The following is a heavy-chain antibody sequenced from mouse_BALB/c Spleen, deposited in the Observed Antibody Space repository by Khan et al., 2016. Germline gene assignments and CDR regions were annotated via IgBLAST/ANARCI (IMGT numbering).Heavy chain of an antibody. CDR1: GYSITSDYA. D-gene: IGHD4-1*01. V-gene: IGHV3-2*02. Sequence: EVQLQESGPGLVKPSQSLSLTCTVTGYSITSDYAWNWIRQFPGNKLERMGYISYSGSTSYNSSFKSRISITRDTSKNYIFLRLNSVTTVDTVTSYCAGELGWFAYWGQGTLVTVSA. CDR2: ISYSGST. CDR3: AGELGWFAY. J-gene: IGHJ3*01.